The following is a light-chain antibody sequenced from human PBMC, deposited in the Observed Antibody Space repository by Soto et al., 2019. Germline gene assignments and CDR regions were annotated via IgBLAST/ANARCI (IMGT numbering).Light chain of an antibody. CDR1: SSNIGNNA. CDR2: YDD. Sequence: QSVLTQPPSVSEAPRQRVTISCSGSSSNIGNNAVNWYQQLPGKAPKLLIYYDDLLPSGVSDRFSGSKSGTSASLAISGLQSEDEADYYCAAWDDSLNGPVFRGGTQVTVL. CDR3: AAWDDSLNGPV. V-gene: IGLV1-36*01. J-gene: IGLJ3*02.